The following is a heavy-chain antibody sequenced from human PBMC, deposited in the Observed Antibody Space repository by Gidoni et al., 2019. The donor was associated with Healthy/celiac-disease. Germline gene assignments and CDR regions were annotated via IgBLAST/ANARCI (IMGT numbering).Heavy chain of an antibody. V-gene: IGHV5-51*01. D-gene: IGHD6-6*01. Sequence: EVQLVQSGAAVKKPGASLKISCKVSGYSFTNYWIGWVRQMPGKGLEWMGIIYPGDSDTRYSPSFQGQVTISADKSISTAYLQWSSLKASDTAMYYCARVYSSSAWAPGRIWGQGTLVTVSS. CDR1: GYSFTNYW. CDR2: IYPGDSDT. CDR3: ARVYSSSAWAPGRI. J-gene: IGHJ4*02.